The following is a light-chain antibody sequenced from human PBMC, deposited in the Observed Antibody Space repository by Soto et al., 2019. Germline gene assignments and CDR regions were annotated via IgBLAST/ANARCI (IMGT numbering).Light chain of an antibody. Sequence: QSALTQPASVSGSPGQSITISCTGTSSDVGGYIYVSWYQQHPGKAPKVMIYEVTNRPSGVSDRFSGSKSGNTASLTISGLQADDEADYYCSSYTSSSPYVFGTGTKVTVL. CDR2: EVT. J-gene: IGLJ1*01. CDR1: SSDVGGYIY. V-gene: IGLV2-14*01. CDR3: SSYTSSSPYV.